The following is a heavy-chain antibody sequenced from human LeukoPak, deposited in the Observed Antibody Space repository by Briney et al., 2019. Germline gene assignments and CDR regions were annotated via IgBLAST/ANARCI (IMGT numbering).Heavy chain of an antibody. D-gene: IGHD6-6*01. Sequence: PGGSLRLSCAASGFAFSTYTMHWVRQAPGKGLEWVAFIRYDGSNKYYADSVKGRFTISRDNSKNTLYLQMNSLRAEDTAVYYCAKGSYSSSFYYYYYMDVWGKGTTVTVSS. CDR3: AKGSYSSSFYYYYYMDV. J-gene: IGHJ6*03. CDR2: IRYDGSNK. V-gene: IGHV3-30*02. CDR1: GFAFSTYT.